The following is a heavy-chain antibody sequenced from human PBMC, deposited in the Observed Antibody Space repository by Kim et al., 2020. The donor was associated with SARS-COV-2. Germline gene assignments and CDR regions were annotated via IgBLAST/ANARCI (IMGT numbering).Heavy chain of an antibody. V-gene: IGHV3-11*04. CDR3: ARDLQQLVRGAFDI. CDR2: ISSSGSTI. D-gene: IGHD6-13*01. CDR1: GFTFSDYY. J-gene: IGHJ3*02. Sequence: GGSLRLSCAASGFTFSDYYMSWIRQAPGKGLEWVSYISSSGSTIYYADSVKGRFTISRDNAKNSLYLQMNSLRAEDTAVYYCARDLQQLVRGAFDIWGQGTMVTVSS.